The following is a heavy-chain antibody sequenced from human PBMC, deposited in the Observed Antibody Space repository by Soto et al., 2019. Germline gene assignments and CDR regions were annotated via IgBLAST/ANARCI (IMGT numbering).Heavy chain of an antibody. D-gene: IGHD3-22*01. CDR3: ARDYYDSSGYFSIYYYYYGMDV. J-gene: IGHJ6*02. Sequence: ASVKVSCKASGYTFTSYGISWVRQAPGQGXEWMGWISAYNGNTNYAQKLQGRVTMTTDTSTSTAYMGLRSLRSDDTAVYYCARDYYDSSGYFSIYYYYYGMDVWGQGTTVTVSS. V-gene: IGHV1-18*01. CDR2: ISAYNGNT. CDR1: GYTFTSYG.